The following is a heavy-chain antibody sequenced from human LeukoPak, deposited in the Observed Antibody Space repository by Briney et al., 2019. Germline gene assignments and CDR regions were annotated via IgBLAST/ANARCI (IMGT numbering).Heavy chain of an antibody. CDR1: GFTFSGYW. V-gene: IGHV3-23*01. CDR3: AKGRVTLVRGVMSRYFDS. D-gene: IGHD3-10*01. J-gene: IGHJ4*02. Sequence: GGSLRLSCAASGFTFSGYWMSWVRQAPGKGLEWVSSISFSAVKTYYADSVKGRFTISRDNSKNMVYLQMNGLRAEDTAVYYCAKGRVTLVRGVMSRYFDSWGQGALVIVSS. CDR2: ISFSAVKT.